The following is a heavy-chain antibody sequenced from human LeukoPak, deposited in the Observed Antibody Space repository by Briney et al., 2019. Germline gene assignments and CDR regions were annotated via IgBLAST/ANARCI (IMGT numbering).Heavy chain of an antibody. CDR2: ISYDGSNK. CDR3: ARDLFALRYFDWLSYYYYYYGMDV. V-gene: IGHV3-30-3*01. J-gene: IGHJ6*02. Sequence: GGSLRLSCAASGFTFSSYAMHWVRQAPGKGLEWVAVISYDGSNKYHADSVKGRFTISRDNSKNTLYLQMNSLRAEDTAVYYCARDLFALRYFDWLSYYYYYYGMDVWGQGTTVIVSS. D-gene: IGHD3-9*01. CDR1: GFTFSSYA.